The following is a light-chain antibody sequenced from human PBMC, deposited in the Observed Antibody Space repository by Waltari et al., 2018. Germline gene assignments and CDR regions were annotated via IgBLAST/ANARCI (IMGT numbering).Light chain of an antibody. CDR3: ASWDDSLNGLYV. J-gene: IGLJ1*01. Sequence: QSVLTQPPSASGTPGQRVTISCSGSTPNIGSNSGNWHQPLPGTAPKPPIYKNNQRPSGVPDRISGSKSATSASLAISGLQSEDEADYYCASWDDSLNGLYVFGTGTKVTVL. V-gene: IGLV1-44*01. CDR2: KNN. CDR1: TPNIGSNS.